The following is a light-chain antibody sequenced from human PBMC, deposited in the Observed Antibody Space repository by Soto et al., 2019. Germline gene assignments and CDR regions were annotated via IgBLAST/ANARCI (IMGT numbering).Light chain of an antibody. CDR2: DTS. CDR1: QRVSRD. CDR3: QQHFNGPIT. Sequence: EIVMTQSPAALSVSPGGRVTLSCRASQRVSRDLAWYQQKPGQAPRLLIYDTSTRATGIPDRFSGSGSGTDFTLTISRLEPEDFAVYYCQQHFNGPITFGQGTRLEIK. J-gene: IGKJ5*01. V-gene: IGKV3D-15*01.